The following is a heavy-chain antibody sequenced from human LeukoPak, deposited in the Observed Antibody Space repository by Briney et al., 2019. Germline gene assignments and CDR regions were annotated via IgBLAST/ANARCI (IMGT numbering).Heavy chain of an antibody. Sequence: SETLSLTCIVSGASISTYYWSWIRQPPGKGLEWIGEINHSGSTNYNPSLKSRVTISVDTSKNQFSLKLSSVTAADTAVYYCARGYDYVWGSYRYHYYMDVWGKGTTVTVSS. D-gene: IGHD3-16*02. CDR2: INHSGST. CDR1: GASISTYY. CDR3: ARGYDYVWGSYRYHYYMDV. J-gene: IGHJ6*03. V-gene: IGHV4-34*01.